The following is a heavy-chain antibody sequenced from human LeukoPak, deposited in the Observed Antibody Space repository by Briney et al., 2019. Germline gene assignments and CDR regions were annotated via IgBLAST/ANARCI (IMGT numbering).Heavy chain of an antibody. D-gene: IGHD6-19*01. Sequence: SETLSLTCIVSGGSISSGGYYWSWIRQPPGKGLEWIGYIYHSGSTYYNPSLKSRVTISVDRSKNQFSLKLSSVTAADTAVYYCARAGSGLALDYYYYMDVWGKGTTVTVSS. CDR2: IYHSGST. J-gene: IGHJ6*03. CDR1: GGSISSGGYY. CDR3: ARAGSGLALDYYYYMDV. V-gene: IGHV4-30-2*01.